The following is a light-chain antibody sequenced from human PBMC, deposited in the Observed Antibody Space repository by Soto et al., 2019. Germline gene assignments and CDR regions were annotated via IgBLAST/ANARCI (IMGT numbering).Light chain of an antibody. CDR3: QRYGHSPPFT. V-gene: IGKV3-20*01. CDR1: QSVSSNY. CDR2: GAS. Sequence: EIVLTQSPGTLSLSPGERVTLSCRASQSVSSNYLAWYQQKPGQAPRLLIYGASSRAGGVPDRFSGSGSGTDFTLTLSRLEPEDFAVYYCQRYGHSPPFTFGQGTKVDIK. J-gene: IGKJ2*01.